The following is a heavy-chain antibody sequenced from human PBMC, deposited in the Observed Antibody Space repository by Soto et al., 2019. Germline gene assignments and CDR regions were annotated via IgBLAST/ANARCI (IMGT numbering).Heavy chain of an antibody. CDR1: GFTFSRYG. CDR2: IWYDSSNR. CDR3: AREKEWQSLDY. V-gene: IGHV3-33*08. Sequence: GGSVRLSCAASGFTFSRYGMHWVRQAPGKGLEWVATIWYDSSNRYYADSGKGRFTISRDNSKNTLYLQMNSLRAEDTAVYYCAREKEWQSLDYWGKGTLVTVSS. J-gene: IGHJ4*02. D-gene: IGHD3-3*01.